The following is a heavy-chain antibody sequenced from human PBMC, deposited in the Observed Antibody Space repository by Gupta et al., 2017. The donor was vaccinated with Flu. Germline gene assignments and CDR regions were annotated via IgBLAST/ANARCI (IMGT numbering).Heavy chain of an antibody. J-gene: IGHJ4*02. CDR2: IMPFIGTT. CDR3: ARGGFSSSYRFDY. V-gene: IGHV1-69*06. Sequence: QVQLVQSGAEVKKPGSSVKVSCKASGDTFGTYVINWVRQAPGQGLEWMGGIMPFIGTTNYAQKFQGRVTIIADKSTNTAYMELSSLRSEDTAVYYCARGGFSSSYRFDYWGQGTLVTVSS. D-gene: IGHD2-15*01. CDR1: GDTFGTYV.